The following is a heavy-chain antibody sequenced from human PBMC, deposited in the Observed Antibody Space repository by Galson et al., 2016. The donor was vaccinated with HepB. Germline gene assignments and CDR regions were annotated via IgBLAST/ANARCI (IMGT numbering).Heavy chain of an antibody. CDR2: INSDGSRT. Sequence: SLRLSCAASGFTFSSYWMHWVRQAPGKGLVWVSRINSDGSRTTYADSVKGRFTISRDNAKNTLYLQMNSLRAEDTAVYHGARGWGAHPREWGQGTLVTVSS. CDR1: GFTFSSYW. CDR3: ARGWGAHPRE. J-gene: IGHJ4*02. D-gene: IGHD1-26*01. V-gene: IGHV3-74*01.